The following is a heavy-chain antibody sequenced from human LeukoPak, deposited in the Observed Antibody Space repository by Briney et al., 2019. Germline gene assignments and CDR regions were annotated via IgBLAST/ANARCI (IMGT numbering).Heavy chain of an antibody. V-gene: IGHV4-39*07. D-gene: IGHD6-13*01. CDR1: GGSIRSTNYY. Sequence: PSETLSLTCNVSGGSIRSTNYYWGWIRPPPGKQLEWIGSFYYSGSTYYIPSLKSRVTISLDTSKNQFSLRLSSVTAADTAVYYCATYSSSRKVYFFDSWGQGTLVTVSS. CDR2: FYYSGST. J-gene: IGHJ4*02. CDR3: ATYSSSRKVYFFDS.